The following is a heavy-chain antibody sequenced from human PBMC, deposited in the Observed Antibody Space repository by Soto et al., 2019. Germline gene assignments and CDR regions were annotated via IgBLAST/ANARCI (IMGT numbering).Heavy chain of an antibody. Sequence: SETLSLTCSVSGGSISSSNYYWGWIRQPPGKGLEWIGSIYFSGRTYYNPSLKSRVTISVDTSKNQFSLTLSSVTAADTAVYYCARRGVPATMTDSWGRGTLVTVSS. J-gene: IGHJ4*02. CDR3: ARRGVPATMTDS. CDR2: IYFSGRT. D-gene: IGHD2-2*01. V-gene: IGHV4-39*01. CDR1: GGSISSSNYY.